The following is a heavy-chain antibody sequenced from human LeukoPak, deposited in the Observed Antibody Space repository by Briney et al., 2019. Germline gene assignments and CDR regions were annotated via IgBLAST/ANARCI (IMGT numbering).Heavy chain of an antibody. CDR2: INPNSGGT. J-gene: IGHJ5*02. CDR3: ARESCSGGSCYWFDP. Sequence: GASVKVSCKASGYTFSDHYMHWVRQAPGQGLEWMGWINPNSGGTNYAQKFQGRVTMTRDTSISTAYMELSRLRSDDTAVYYCARESCSGGSCYWFDPWGQGTLVTVSS. V-gene: IGHV1-2*02. D-gene: IGHD2-15*01. CDR1: GYTFSDHY.